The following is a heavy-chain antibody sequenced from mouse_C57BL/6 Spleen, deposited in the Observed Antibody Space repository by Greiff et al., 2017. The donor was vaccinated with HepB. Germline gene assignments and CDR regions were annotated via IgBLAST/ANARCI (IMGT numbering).Heavy chain of an antibody. J-gene: IGHJ2*01. Sequence: QVQLKQSGAELVRPGTSVKVSCKASGYAFTNYLIEWVKQRPGQGLEWIGVINPGSGGTNYNEKFKGKATLTADISSSTAYMQLSSLTSEDSAVYFCARSELGGYFDYWGQGTTLTVSS. CDR2: INPGSGGT. CDR3: ARSELGGYFDY. V-gene: IGHV1-54*01. CDR1: GYAFTNYL. D-gene: IGHD4-1*01.